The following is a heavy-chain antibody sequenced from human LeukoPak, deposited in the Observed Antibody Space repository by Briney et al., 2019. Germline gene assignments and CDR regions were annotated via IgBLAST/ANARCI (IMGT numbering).Heavy chain of an antibody. CDR1: GFTFSGYE. J-gene: IGHJ4*02. V-gene: IGHV3-48*03. CDR2: ISNSGSTK. CDR3: AAVIDY. Sequence: PGGSLRLSCAASGFTFSGYEMNWVRQAPGKGLEWVSYISNSGSTKYYADSVKGRFTISRDNAKNSLYLQMNSLRAEDTAVYYCAAVIDYWGQGTLVTVSS.